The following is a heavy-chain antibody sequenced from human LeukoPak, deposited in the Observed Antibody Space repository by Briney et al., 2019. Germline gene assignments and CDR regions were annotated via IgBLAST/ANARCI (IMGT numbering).Heavy chain of an antibody. CDR2: IHYNNNK. D-gene: IGHD3-22*01. CDR1: GFSLTSTGEG. J-gene: IGHJ4*02. CDR3: AHYYCNRSGYPAIFDY. V-gene: IGHV2-5*01. Sequence: KESGPTLVKPTQTLTLTCTFSGFSLTSTGEGVAWIRQPPGKALEWLGVIHYNNNKEYNPSLTGRLTTTKATSKNQVVLTLTNLDSVGTATYYCAHYYCNRSGYPAIFDYWGQGTLVTVSS.